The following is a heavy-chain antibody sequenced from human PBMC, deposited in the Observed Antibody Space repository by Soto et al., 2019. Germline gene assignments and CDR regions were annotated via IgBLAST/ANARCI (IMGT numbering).Heavy chain of an antibody. Sequence: QVHLVESGGGVVQPGRSLRLSCAASGLTFSSNAMHWVHQAPGKGLEWVALISYDGSNKYYADSVKGRFTISRDNSKNTLYLQMNSLRAEDTAVYYCARARSNWSDYYYGMDVWGQGTTVTVSS. CDR3: ARARSNWSDYYYGMDV. J-gene: IGHJ6*02. CDR1: GLTFSSNA. CDR2: ISYDGSNK. V-gene: IGHV3-30-3*01. D-gene: IGHD6-13*01.